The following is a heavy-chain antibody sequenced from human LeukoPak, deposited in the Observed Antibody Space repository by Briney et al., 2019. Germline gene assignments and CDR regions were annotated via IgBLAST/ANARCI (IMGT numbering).Heavy chain of an antibody. V-gene: IGHV3-9*01. D-gene: IGHD3-3*01. CDR1: GFIFDDYG. J-gene: IGHJ5*02. CDR2: ISWNGGAV. Sequence: GGSLRLSCAASGFIFDDYGMSWVRQAPGKGLEWVSGISWNGGAVGYADSVKGRFTISRDNAKKSLFMQMNSLRPEDTAVYYCVKGGDSANYYTFRAYFDPWGQGTLVTVSS. CDR3: VKGGDSANYYTFRAYFDP.